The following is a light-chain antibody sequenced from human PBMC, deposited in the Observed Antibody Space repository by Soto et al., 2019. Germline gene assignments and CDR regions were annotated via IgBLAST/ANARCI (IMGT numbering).Light chain of an antibody. J-gene: IGLJ1*01. CDR1: TSDIGGYDY. V-gene: IGLV2-8*01. CDR3: SSHGGNSPYV. Sequence: QSALTQPPSASGSPGQSVAISCTGTTSDIGGYDYVSWHQQHPGKAPKLMIYEVNKRPSGVPDRFSGSKSGNTASLTVSGLQAEDEADYYCSSHGGNSPYVFGTGTKVTVL. CDR2: EVN.